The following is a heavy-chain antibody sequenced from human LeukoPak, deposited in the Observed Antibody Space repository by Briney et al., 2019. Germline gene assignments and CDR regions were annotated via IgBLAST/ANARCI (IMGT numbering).Heavy chain of an antibody. J-gene: IGHJ3*02. CDR3: ARDGGPLYHTGTGYYRAFDI. V-gene: IGHV4-59*01. D-gene: IGHD3-9*01. CDR1: GDSMTDYF. CDR2: VSYTGST. Sequence: ASETLSLTCTVSGDSMTDYFWSWIRQPPGKGLEYIGDVSYTGSTKYNPSLKSRVSISVDTSKKQFSLNLRSVTAADTAVYYCARDGGPLYHTGTGYYRAFDIWGPGTMVAVSP.